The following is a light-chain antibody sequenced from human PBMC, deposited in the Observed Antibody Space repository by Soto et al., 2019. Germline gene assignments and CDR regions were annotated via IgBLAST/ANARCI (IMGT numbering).Light chain of an antibody. CDR3: SSYTTSSTYV. V-gene: IGLV2-14*03. Sequence: QSALTQPASVSGSPGQSITISCTGASSEVGGYNYVSWYQQHPGKAPNLMIYDVSNRPSGVSNRFSGSKSGNTASLTISGLQAEDDADYYCSSYTTSSTYVFGTGTKVTVL. CDR1: SSEVGGYNY. J-gene: IGLJ1*01. CDR2: DVS.